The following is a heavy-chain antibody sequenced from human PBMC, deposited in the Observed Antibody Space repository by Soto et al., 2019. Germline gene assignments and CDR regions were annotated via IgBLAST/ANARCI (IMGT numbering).Heavy chain of an antibody. V-gene: IGHV1-18*01. CDR1: GYTFTGYG. CDR2: ISAYNGNT. D-gene: IGHD3-10*01. Sequence: GASVKVSCKASGYTFTGYGISWVRQAPGQGLEWMGWISAYNGNTNYAQKLQGRVTITTDTSTSTAYMELSSLRSEDTAVYYCARDTEYGSGSYLQTPIDYWGQGTLVTVSS. J-gene: IGHJ4*02. CDR3: ARDTEYGSGSYLQTPIDY.